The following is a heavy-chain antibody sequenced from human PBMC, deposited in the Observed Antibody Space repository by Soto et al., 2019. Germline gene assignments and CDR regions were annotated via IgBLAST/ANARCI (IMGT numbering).Heavy chain of an antibody. J-gene: IGHJ6*02. CDR2: ITWNSGTI. D-gene: IGHD3-16*01. CDR3: AKDGNPSALDYYDAMDF. V-gene: IGHV3-9*01. CDR1: GFTFGDYA. Sequence: ERQLVESGGGLVQPGRSLRLSCAASGFTFGDYAMNWVRQAPGKGLEWVSGITWNSGTIGYADSVKGRFTISRDNAKNSLYLQMISLSAEDTALYYCAKDGNPSALDYYDAMDFWGQGTTVHVSS.